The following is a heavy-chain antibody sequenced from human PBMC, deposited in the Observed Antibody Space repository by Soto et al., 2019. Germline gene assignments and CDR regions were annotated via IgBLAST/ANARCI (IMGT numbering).Heavy chain of an antibody. CDR3: GGQKQQHPYYYYGMDV. V-gene: IGHV3-33*01. J-gene: IGHJ6*02. D-gene: IGHD6-13*01. CDR1: GFTFSSYG. Sequence: TGGSLRLSCAASGFTFSSYGMHWVRQAPGKGLEWVAVIWYDGSNKYYADSVKGRFTISRDNSKNTLYLQMNSLRAEDTAVYYWGGQKQQHPYYYYGMDVWGQGTTVTVSS. CDR2: IWYDGSNK.